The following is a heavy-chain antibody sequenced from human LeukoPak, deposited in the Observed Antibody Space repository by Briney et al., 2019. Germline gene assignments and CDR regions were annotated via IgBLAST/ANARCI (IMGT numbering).Heavy chain of an antibody. D-gene: IGHD5-12*01. CDR1: GFTFSSYA. CDR2: ISGSGGST. V-gene: IGHV3-23*01. Sequence: GGSLRLSCAASGFTFSSYAMSWVRQAPGKGLEWVSAISGSGGSTYYADSVKGRFTISRDNSKNALYLQMNSLRAEDTAVYYCAKGWLVATKPQFDPWGQGTLVTVSS. J-gene: IGHJ5*02. CDR3: AKGWLVATKPQFDP.